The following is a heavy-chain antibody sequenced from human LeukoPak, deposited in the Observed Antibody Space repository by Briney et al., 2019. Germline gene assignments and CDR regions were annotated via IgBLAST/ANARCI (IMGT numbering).Heavy chain of an antibody. D-gene: IGHD3-16*01. Sequence: GGSLRLSCAASGFTFSSYAMSWVRQAPGKGLEWVSAISGSGGSTYYADSVKGRFTISRDNAKNSLYLQMNSLRAEDTAVYYCARDGSYGGLLDYWGQGTLVTVSS. V-gene: IGHV3-23*01. J-gene: IGHJ4*02. CDR3: ARDGSYGGLLDY. CDR1: GFTFSSYA. CDR2: ISGSGGST.